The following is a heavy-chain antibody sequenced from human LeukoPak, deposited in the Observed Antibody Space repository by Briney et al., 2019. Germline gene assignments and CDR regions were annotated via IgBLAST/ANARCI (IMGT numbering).Heavy chain of an antibody. D-gene: IGHD3-16*01. Sequence: SETLSLTCTVSGGSISSGGYYWSWIRQPPGKGLEWIGYIYHSGSTYYNPSLKSRVTISVDRSKNQFSLKLSSVTAADTAVYYCARETPPGGDLLDYWGQGTLVTVSS. V-gene: IGHV4-30-2*01. CDR2: IYHSGST. CDR1: GGSISSGGYY. J-gene: IGHJ4*02. CDR3: ARETPPGGDLLDY.